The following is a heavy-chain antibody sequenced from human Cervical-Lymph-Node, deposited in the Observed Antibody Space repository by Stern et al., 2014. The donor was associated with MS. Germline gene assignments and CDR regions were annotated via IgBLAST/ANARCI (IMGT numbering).Heavy chain of an antibody. CDR3: ARGSDWYPLDY. Sequence: VQLLESGGGVVQPGRSLRLSCSPSGFAFSTYGMHWVLQAPGKGLEWVALISFDGAKTYYADSVKGRFTISRDNPKNTLYLQMKSLRGEDTAVYYCARGSDWYPLDYWGQGTLVTVSS. J-gene: IGHJ4*02. CDR1: GFAFSTYG. CDR2: ISFDGAKT. D-gene: IGHD6-19*01. V-gene: IGHV3-30*03.